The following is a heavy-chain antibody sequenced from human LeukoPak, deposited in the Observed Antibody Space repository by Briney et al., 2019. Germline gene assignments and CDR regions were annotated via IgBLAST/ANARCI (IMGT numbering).Heavy chain of an antibody. CDR2: IKKDGSEK. CDR1: GFTFSSYW. V-gene: IGHV3-7*01. Sequence: QAGGSLRLSCAASGFTFSSYWMSWVRQAPGKGLEWVANIKKDGSEKYYVDSVKGRFTISRDNAKNSLYLQMNSLRAEDTAVYYCARDTGLAGPLDYFDYWGQGTLVTVSS. D-gene: IGHD1-14*01. J-gene: IGHJ4*02. CDR3: ARDTGLAGPLDYFDY.